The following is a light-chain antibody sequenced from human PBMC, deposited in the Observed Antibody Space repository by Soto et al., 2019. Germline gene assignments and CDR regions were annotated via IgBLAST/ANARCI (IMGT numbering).Light chain of an antibody. CDR3: QQSYSTPYT. J-gene: IGKJ2*01. Sequence: DIQMTQSPSPLSASVGDRVTISCRASQSIRSNLNWYQKKPGKAPQLLIFVASSLQSGVPSRFSGSGSGTDFTLTISSLQPEDFSTYFCQQSYSTPYTFGQGTKVEIK. CDR2: VAS. CDR1: QSIRSN. V-gene: IGKV1-39*01.